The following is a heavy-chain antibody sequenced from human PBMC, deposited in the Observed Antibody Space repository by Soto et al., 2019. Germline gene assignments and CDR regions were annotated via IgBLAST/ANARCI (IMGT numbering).Heavy chain of an antibody. Sequence: EVQLVESGGGLVQPGGSLRLSCAASGFTVSSNYMSWVRQAPGKGLEWVSVIYSGGSTYYADSVKGRFTNSRHNSKNTLYLQMNSLRAEDTAVYYCARDTDVPWYFDLWGRGTLVTVSS. CDR1: GFTVSSNY. V-gene: IGHV3-53*04. D-gene: IGHD4-17*01. CDR2: IYSGGST. CDR3: ARDTDVPWYFDL. J-gene: IGHJ2*01.